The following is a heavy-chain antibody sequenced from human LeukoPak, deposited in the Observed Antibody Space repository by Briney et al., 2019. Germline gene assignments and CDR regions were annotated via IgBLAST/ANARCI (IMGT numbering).Heavy chain of an antibody. D-gene: IGHD7-27*01. CDR1: GFTFSSYA. CDR3: ATERNWVFDY. V-gene: IGHV3-23*01. Sequence: GGSLRLSCAASGFTFSSYAMSWVRQAPGKGLEWVSAIAGSGGSTYYADSVKGRFTISRDNSKNTLYVQMNSLRAEDTAVYYCATERNWVFDYWGQGTLVTVSS. J-gene: IGHJ4*02. CDR2: IAGSGGST.